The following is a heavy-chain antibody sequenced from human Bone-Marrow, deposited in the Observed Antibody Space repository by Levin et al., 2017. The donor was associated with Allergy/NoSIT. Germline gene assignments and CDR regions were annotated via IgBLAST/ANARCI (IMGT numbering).Heavy chain of an antibody. CDR1: GLTFSNYA. D-gene: IGHD2-2*01. CDR3: AKLYRSSSSCSQYYVYMDG. CDR2: SGSGGSA. Sequence: GGSLRLSCAASGLTFSNYAMSWVRQAPGKGLEWVSASGSGGSAHYADSVKGRFTISRDNSKNTLCLEMNSLRAEDTAVYYCAKLYRSSSSCSQYYVYMDGWGKGTTVTVSS. V-gene: IGHV3-23*01. J-gene: IGHJ6*04.